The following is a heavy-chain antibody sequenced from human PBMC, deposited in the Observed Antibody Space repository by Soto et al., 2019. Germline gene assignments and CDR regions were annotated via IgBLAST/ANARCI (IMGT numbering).Heavy chain of an antibody. J-gene: IGHJ6*02. CDR3: ARGNVLRFLEWVNGMDV. V-gene: IGHV3-33*01. D-gene: IGHD3-3*01. CDR2: IWYDGSNK. CDR1: GFTFSSYG. Sequence: QVQLVESGGGVVQPGRSLRLSCAASGFTFSSYGMHWVRQAPGKGLEWVAVIWYDGSNKYYADSVKGRFTISRDNSKNTLYLQMNSLRAEDTAVYYCARGNVLRFLEWVNGMDVWGQGTTVTVSS.